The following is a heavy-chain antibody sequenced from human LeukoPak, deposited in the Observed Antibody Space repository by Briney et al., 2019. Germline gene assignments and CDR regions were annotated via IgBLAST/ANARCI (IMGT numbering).Heavy chain of an antibody. V-gene: IGHV1-2*02. D-gene: IGHD6-19*01. J-gene: IGHJ4*02. CDR2: INPNSGGT. CDR1: GYTFTAYY. Sequence: ASVKVSCKASGYTFTAYYMHSVRQAPGQGREWMGWINPNSGGTKYAQKFQGRVAMTRDTSISTAYMELRRLRSDDTAVYYCARDRDSSGWYPLDYWGQGTLVTVSS. CDR3: ARDRDSSGWYPLDY.